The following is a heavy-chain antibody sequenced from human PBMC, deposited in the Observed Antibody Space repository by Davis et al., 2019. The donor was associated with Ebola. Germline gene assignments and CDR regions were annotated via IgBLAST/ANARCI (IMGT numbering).Heavy chain of an antibody. V-gene: IGHV4-59*11. CDR1: GVSISRHY. D-gene: IGHD3-10*01. Sequence: PGGSLRLSCTVSGVSISRHYWSWIRQPPGKRLEWIGSIYYTGSATYNSSLNSRVTISVDTSKNQFSLRLSSVTAADTAMYYCSEGGSSVWGQGTLVTVSS. CDR3: SEGGSSV. J-gene: IGHJ4*02. CDR2: IYYTGSA.